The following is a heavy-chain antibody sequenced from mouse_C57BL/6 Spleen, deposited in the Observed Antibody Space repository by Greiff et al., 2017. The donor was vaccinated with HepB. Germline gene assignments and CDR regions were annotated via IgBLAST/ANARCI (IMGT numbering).Heavy chain of an antibody. D-gene: IGHD2-14*01. CDR1: GFTFSSYG. CDR2: ISSGGSYT. V-gene: IGHV5-6*01. Sequence: EVQLVESGGDLVKPGGSLKLSCAASGFTFSSYGMSWVRQTPDKRLEWVATISSGGSYTYYPDSVKGRFTISRDNAKNTLYLQMSSLKSEDTAMYYCARRRYPGMDYWGQGTSVTVSS. J-gene: IGHJ4*01. CDR3: ARRRYPGMDY.